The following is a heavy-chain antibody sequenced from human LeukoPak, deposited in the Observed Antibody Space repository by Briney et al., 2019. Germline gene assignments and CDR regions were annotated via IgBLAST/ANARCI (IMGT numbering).Heavy chain of an antibody. CDR2: IRYDGSNK. CDR1: GFTFSSYG. V-gene: IGHV3-30*02. J-gene: IGHJ4*02. Sequence: GGSLRLSCAASGFTFSSYGMHWVRQAPGKGLEWVAFIRYDGSNKYYADSVKGRFTISRDNSKNTLYLQMNSLRAEATAVYYCARDLVVAAPRFDYWGQGTLVTVSS. CDR3: ARDLVVAAPRFDY. D-gene: IGHD2-15*01.